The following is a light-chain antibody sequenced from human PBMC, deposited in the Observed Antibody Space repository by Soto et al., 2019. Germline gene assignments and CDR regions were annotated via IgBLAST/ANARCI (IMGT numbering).Light chain of an antibody. CDR1: QSIKTY. V-gene: IGKV1-39*01. Sequence: DIQMTQSPSSLSASVGDRVTIACRADQSIKTYLNWYQQKPGKAPKFLIYGASTLQSGVPSRFSGRGSGTDFTLTISSLQPEDFATYYCQQSYSFPYTFGRGTKLES. J-gene: IGKJ2*01. CDR2: GAS. CDR3: QQSYSFPYT.